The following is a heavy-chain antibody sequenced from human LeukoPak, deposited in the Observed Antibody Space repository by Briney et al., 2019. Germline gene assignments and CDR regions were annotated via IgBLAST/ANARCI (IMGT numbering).Heavy chain of an antibody. V-gene: IGHV4-34*01. CDR2: INHSGST. J-gene: IGHJ3*02. D-gene: IGHD5-12*01. CDR1: GGSFSGYY. CDR3: ARRWLRFGGAFDI. Sequence: SSETLSLTCAVYGGSFSGYYWSWIRHPPEKGLEWIGEINHSGSTNYNPSLKSRVTISVDTSKNQFSLKLSSVTAADTAIYYCARRWLRFGGAFDIWGQGTMVTVSS.